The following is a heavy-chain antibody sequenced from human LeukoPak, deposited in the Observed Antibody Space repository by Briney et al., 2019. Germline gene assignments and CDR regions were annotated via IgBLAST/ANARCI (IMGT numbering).Heavy chain of an antibody. D-gene: IGHD6-13*01. V-gene: IGHV7-4-1*02. CDR1: GHTFTSYA. CDR2: INTNTGNP. CDR3: ATDPNEGGSRWSFDS. Sequence: ASVKVSCKASGHTFTSYAMNWVRQAPGQGLEWMGWINTNTGNPTYTQGFTGRFVFSLDTSVSTAYLQINSLKAADTAVYYCATDPNEGGSRWSFDSWGQGTLITVSS. J-gene: IGHJ4*02.